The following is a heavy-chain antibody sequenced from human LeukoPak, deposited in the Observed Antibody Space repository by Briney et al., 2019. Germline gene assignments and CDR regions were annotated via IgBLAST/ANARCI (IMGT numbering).Heavy chain of an antibody. D-gene: IGHD6-6*01. Sequence: ASVTVSYKASGGTFSSYAISWVRQAPGQGLEGMGGIIPIFGTANYAQKFQGRVTITADESTSTAYMELSSLRSEDTAVYYCARDRSSSRVTQFDPWGQGTLVTVSS. CDR1: GGTFSSYA. V-gene: IGHV1-69*13. J-gene: IGHJ5*02. CDR2: IIPIFGTA. CDR3: ARDRSSSRVTQFDP.